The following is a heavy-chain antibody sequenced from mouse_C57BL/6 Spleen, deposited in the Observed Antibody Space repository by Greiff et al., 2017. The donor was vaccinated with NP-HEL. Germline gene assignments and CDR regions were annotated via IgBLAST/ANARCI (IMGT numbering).Heavy chain of an antibody. D-gene: IGHD2-10*02. Sequence: EVKLVESGGGLVKPGGSLKLSCAASGFTFSSYAMSWVRQTPEKRLEWVATISDGGSYTYYPDNVKGRFTISRDNAKNNLYLQMSHLKSEDTAMYYCARDSSIWYFDVWGTGTTVTVSS. CDR1: GFTFSSYA. CDR3: ARDSSIWYFDV. V-gene: IGHV5-4*01. CDR2: ISDGGSYT. J-gene: IGHJ1*03.